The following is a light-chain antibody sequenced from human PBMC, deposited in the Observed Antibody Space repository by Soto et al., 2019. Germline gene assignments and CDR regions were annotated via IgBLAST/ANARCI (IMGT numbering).Light chain of an antibody. CDR1: QSVSGSF. Sequence: EIVLTQSPGTLSLSPGERATLSCRASQSVSGSFLAWHQQKPGQAPRLLIYGASSRATGIPDRFSGSGSGTDFTLTISRLEPEDFAVYYCQQYGSSPRTFGQGTKVEIK. CDR3: QQYGSSPRT. CDR2: GAS. V-gene: IGKV3-20*01. J-gene: IGKJ1*01.